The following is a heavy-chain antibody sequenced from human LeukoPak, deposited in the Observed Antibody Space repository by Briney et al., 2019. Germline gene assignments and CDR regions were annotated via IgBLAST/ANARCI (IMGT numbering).Heavy chain of an antibody. CDR2: IYSGGST. CDR1: GFTSDDYGITFDDYG. D-gene: IGHD2-2*01. J-gene: IGHJ4*02. Sequence: GSLRLSCAASGFTSDDYGITFDDYGMSWVRQAPGKGLEWVSVIYSGGSTYYADSVKGRCTISRDNSKNTLYLQMNSLRAEDTAVYYCARDPPTGYCSSTSCSAGYFDYWGQGTLVTVSS. V-gene: IGHV3-53*01. CDR3: ARDPPTGYCSSTSCSAGYFDY.